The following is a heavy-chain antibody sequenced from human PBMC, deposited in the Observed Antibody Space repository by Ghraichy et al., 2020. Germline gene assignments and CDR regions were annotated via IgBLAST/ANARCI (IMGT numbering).Heavy chain of an antibody. CDR1: GGSISNYY. CDR2: IYYSGST. V-gene: IGHV4-59*06. CDR3: AGSRSSWYSVFDY. D-gene: IGHD6-13*01. J-gene: IGHJ4*02. Sequence: SETLSLTCTVSGGSISNYYWSWIRQHPGKGLEWIGYIYYSGSTYYNPSLKSRVTISVDTSKNQFSLKLSSVTAADTAVYYCAGSRSSWYSVFDYWGQGTLVTVSS.